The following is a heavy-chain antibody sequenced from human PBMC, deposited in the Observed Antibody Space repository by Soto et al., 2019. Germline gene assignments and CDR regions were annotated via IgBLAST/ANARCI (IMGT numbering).Heavy chain of an antibody. V-gene: IGHV4-34*01. CDR1: GGSFSGYY. CDR3: ARSWYDAFDI. J-gene: IGHJ3*02. CDR2: INHSGST. Sequence: SETLSLTCAVYGGSFSGYYWSWIHQPPGKGLEWIGEINHSGSTNYNPSLKSRVTISVDTSKNQFSLKLSSVTAADTAVYYCARSWYDAFDIWGQGTMVTVSS. D-gene: IGHD2-15*01.